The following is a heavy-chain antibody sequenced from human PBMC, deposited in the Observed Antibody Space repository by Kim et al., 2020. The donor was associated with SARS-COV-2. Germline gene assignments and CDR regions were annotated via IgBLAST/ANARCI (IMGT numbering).Heavy chain of an antibody. J-gene: IGHJ3*02. V-gene: IGHV3-9*01. CDR1: GFTFDDYA. CDR3: ANLAPYDAFDI. CDR2: ISWNSGSI. Sequence: GGSLRLSCAASGFTFDDYAMHWVRQAPGKGLEWVSGISWNSGSIGYADSVKGRFTISRDNAKNSLYLQMNSLRAEDTALYYCANLAPYDAFDIWGQGTMVTVSS.